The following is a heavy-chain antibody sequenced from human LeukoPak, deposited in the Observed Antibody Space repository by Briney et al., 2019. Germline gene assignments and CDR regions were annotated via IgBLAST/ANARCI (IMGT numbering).Heavy chain of an antibody. CDR2: IYYSGGT. CDR3: AREYYDFWSGYVTGYRPPTYFDY. J-gene: IGHJ4*02. V-gene: IGHV4-59*01. CDR1: GGSISSYY. D-gene: IGHD3-3*01. Sequence: SSETLSLTCTVSGGSISSYYWSWIRQPPGKGLEWIGYIYYSGGTNYNPSLKSRVTISVGTSKHKFYLKLSSVTAADTAVYYCAREYYDFWSGYVTGYRPPTYFDYWGQGTLVTVSS.